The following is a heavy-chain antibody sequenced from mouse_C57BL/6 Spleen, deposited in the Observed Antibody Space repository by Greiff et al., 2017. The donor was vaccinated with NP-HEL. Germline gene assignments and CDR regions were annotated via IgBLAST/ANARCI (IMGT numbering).Heavy chain of an antibody. J-gene: IGHJ2*01. CDR1: GYSFTGYY. Sequence: EVQLQQSGPELVKPGASVKISCKASGYSFTGYYMNWVKQSPEKSLEWIGEINPSTGGTTYNQKFKAKATLTVDKSSSTAYMQLKSLTSEDSAVYYCARWGGRGYWGQSTTLTVSS. CDR3: ARWGGRGY. V-gene: IGHV1-42*01. CDR2: INPSTGGT. D-gene: IGHD3-3*01.